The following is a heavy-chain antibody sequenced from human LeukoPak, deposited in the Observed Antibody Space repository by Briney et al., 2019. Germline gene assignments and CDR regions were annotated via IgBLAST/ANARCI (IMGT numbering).Heavy chain of an antibody. J-gene: IGHJ6*04. CDR3: ARDGYCSSTSCYASFYYYYYGMDV. D-gene: IGHD2-2*03. V-gene: IGHV3-21*01. Sequence: PGGSLRLSCAASGFTFSSYSMNWVRQAPGKGLEWVSSISSSSNYIYYADSVKGRFTISRDNAKNSLYLQMNSLRAEDTAVYYCARDGYCSSTSCYASFYYYYYGMDVWGKGTTVTVSS. CDR2: ISSSSNYI. CDR1: GFTFSSYS.